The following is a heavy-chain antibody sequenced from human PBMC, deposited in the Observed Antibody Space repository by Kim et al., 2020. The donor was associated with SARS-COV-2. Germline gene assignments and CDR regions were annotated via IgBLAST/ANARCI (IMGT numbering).Heavy chain of an antibody. CDR3: AKGGSGSYYRGVWFDP. Sequence: GGSLRLSCAASGFTFDDYAMHWVRQAPGKGLEWVSGISWNSGSIGYADSVKGRFTISRDNAKNSLYLQMNSLRAEDTALYYCAKGGSGSYYRGVWFDPWGQGTLVTVSS. CDR1: GFTFDDYA. D-gene: IGHD3-10*01. V-gene: IGHV3-9*01. CDR2: ISWNSGSI. J-gene: IGHJ5*02.